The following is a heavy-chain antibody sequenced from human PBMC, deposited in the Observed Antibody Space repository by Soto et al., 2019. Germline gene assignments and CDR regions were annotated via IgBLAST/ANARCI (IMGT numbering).Heavy chain of an antibody. D-gene: IGHD2-15*01. V-gene: IGHV1-8*01. CDR1: GDTFTSYD. Sequence: ASVKVSCKASGDTFTSYDINWVRHATGQGLEWMGWMNPNSGNTGYAQKFQGRVTMTRNTSISTAYMELSSLRSEDTAVYYCARGVVVAANYYYGMDVWGQGTTVTVSS. CDR2: MNPNSGNT. J-gene: IGHJ6*02. CDR3: ARGVVVAANYYYGMDV.